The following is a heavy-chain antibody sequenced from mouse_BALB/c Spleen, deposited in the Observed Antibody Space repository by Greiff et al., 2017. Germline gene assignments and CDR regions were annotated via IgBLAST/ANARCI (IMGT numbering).Heavy chain of an antibody. CDR1: GYTFTDYA. J-gene: IGHJ4*01. Sequence: QVQLQQSGAELVRPGVSVKISCKGSGYTFTDYAMHWVKQSHAKSLEWIGVISTYYGDASYNQKFKGKATMTVDKSSSTAYMELARLTSEDSAIYYCASGKKVYYGNYPYYAMDYWGQGTSVTVSS. D-gene: IGHD2-1*01. CDR3: ASGKKVYYGNYPYYAMDY. V-gene: IGHV1S137*01. CDR2: ISTYYGDA.